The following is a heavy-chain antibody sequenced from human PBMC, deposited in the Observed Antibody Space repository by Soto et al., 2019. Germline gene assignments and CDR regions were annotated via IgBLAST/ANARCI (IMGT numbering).Heavy chain of an antibody. D-gene: IGHD6-19*01. CDR2: INAGNGNT. CDR1: GYTFTSYA. V-gene: IGHV1-3*01. CDR3: ARNVAYSSGWSRWFDP. J-gene: IGHJ5*02. Sequence: ASVKVSCKASGYTFTSYAMHWVRQAPGQRLEWMGWINAGNGNTKYSRKFQGRVTITRDTSASTAYMELSSLRSEDTAVYYCARNVAYSSGWSRWFDPWGQGTLVTVSS.